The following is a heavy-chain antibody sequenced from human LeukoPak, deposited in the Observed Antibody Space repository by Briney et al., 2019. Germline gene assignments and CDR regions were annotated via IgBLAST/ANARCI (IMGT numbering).Heavy chain of an antibody. CDR2: INPNSGGT. CDR3: TREESSTTCSDV. CDR1: GYTFTVYY. Sequence: ASVRVSCKASGYTFTVYYMHWVRQAPGQGLEWMGWINPNSGGTNYAQKFQGRVTMTRDTSISTAYMELSRLRFDDTAVYYCTREESSTTCSDVWGQGTTVTVSS. D-gene: IGHD2-2*01. J-gene: IGHJ6*02. V-gene: IGHV1-2*02.